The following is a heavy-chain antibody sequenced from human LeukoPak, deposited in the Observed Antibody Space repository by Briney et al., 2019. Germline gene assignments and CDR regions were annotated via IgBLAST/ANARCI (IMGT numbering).Heavy chain of an antibody. Sequence: GGSLRLSCAASGFTFSSYSMNWVRQAPGKGLEWVSSISSSSCYIYYADSVKGRFTISRDNAKNSLYLQMNSLRAEDTAVYYCARGPGIAAAGGYYYGMDVWGQGTTVTVSS. CDR2: ISSSSCYI. V-gene: IGHV3-21*01. CDR3: ARGPGIAAAGGYYYGMDV. CDR1: GFTFSSYS. D-gene: IGHD6-13*01. J-gene: IGHJ6*02.